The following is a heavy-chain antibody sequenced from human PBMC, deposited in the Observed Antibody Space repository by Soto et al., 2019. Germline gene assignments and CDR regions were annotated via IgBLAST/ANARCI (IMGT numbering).Heavy chain of an antibody. Sequence: QMEQSGAEVRKLGSSVKVSCKPSGCSLTSYPMAWVRQAPGQGFEWMGGIIPIHGTTEYAQKFQGRVTITADESTNRATLELTGLTSEDTAVYYCARGWGLVSWGQGTLVTVSS. J-gene: IGHJ4*02. CDR3: ARGWGLVS. D-gene: IGHD3-16*01. CDR1: GCSLTSYP. V-gene: IGHV1-69*01. CDR2: IIPIHGTT.